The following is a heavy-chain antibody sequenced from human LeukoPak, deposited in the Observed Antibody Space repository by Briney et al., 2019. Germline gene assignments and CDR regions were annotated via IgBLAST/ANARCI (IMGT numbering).Heavy chain of an antibody. Sequence: SETLSLTCAVSGVSFSSYFWSWLRQPPGKGLEWIGEVDHSGTTNYSPFLLGRVSMSVDTSKNHFSLKLTSVTAADTALYYCASLSKHYRGSGTFSYYYEKWGQGALVTVSS. D-gene: IGHD3-10*01. CDR2: VDHSGTT. CDR1: GVSFSSYF. J-gene: IGHJ4*02. V-gene: IGHV4-34*01. CDR3: ASLSKHYRGSGTFSYYYEK.